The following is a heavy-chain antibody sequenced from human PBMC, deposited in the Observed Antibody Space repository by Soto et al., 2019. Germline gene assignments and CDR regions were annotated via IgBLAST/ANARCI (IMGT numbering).Heavy chain of an antibody. D-gene: IGHD3-10*01. CDR2: INHSGST. V-gene: IGHV4-34*01. CDR1: GGSFSGYY. CDR3: ASWRYYYGSGRIYGMDV. Sequence: PSETLSLTCAVYGGSFSGYYWSWIRQPPGKGLEWIGEINHSGSTNYNPSLKSRVTISVDTSKNQFSLKLSSVTAADTAVYYCASWRYYYGSGRIYGMDVWGQGITVTVSS. J-gene: IGHJ6*02.